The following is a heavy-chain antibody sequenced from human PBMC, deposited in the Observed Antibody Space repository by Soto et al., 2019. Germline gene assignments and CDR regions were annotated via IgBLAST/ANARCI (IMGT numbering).Heavy chain of an antibody. Sequence: GGSLRLSCAASGFTFNNYAMSWVRQAPGKGLEWVSAISSSGYSTYYADSVKGRFTISRDNSKNTVYLQMNNLRAEDTAVYYCAKGSVVVAAKFDSWGQETLVTVSS. V-gene: IGHV3-23*01. CDR3: AKGSVVVAAKFDS. CDR2: ISSSGYST. CDR1: GFTFNNYA. J-gene: IGHJ4*02. D-gene: IGHD2-21*02.